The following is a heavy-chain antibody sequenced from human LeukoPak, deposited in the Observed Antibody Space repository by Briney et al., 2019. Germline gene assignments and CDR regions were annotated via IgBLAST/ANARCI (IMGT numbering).Heavy chain of an antibody. CDR2: TYHSGSP. D-gene: IGHD1-1*01. Sequence: SGTLSLTCAVSGGSISSNNWWGWVRQPPGKGLEWIGETYHSGSPNYNPSLKSRVTISVDKSRNHFSLNLSSVTAADTAVYYCARVNINNWHSCDYWGQGTLVTVSS. CDR3: ARVNINNWHSCDY. V-gene: IGHV4-4*02. J-gene: IGHJ4*02. CDR1: GGSISSNNW.